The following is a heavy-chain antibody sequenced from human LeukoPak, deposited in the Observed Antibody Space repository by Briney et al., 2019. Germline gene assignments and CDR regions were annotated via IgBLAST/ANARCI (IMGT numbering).Heavy chain of an antibody. V-gene: IGHV3-48*03. D-gene: IGHD6-19*01. Sequence: PGGSLRLSCAASGFTFSNYEMNWVRQAPGKGLEWVSYISSSGSTIYYADSVKGRFTISRDNAKNSLYLQMNSLRAEDTAIYYCARDLGSYTSGWYMGFDYWGQGTLVTVSS. CDR1: GFTFSNYE. CDR3: ARDLGSYTSGWYMGFDY. J-gene: IGHJ4*02. CDR2: ISSSGSTI.